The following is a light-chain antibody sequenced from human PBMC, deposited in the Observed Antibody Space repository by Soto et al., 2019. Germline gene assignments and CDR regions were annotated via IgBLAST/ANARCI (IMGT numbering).Light chain of an antibody. CDR3: ASWDDSLNGWV. Sequence: QSALTQPASVSGSPGQSITISCSGSSGDIGGYNFVSWYQHLPGTAPKLLISRNTQRPSGVPDRFSGSKSGTSASLAISGLQSEDEADYYCASWDDSLNGWVFGGGTQLTVL. CDR2: RNT. CDR1: SGDIGGYNF. V-gene: IGLV1-44*01. J-gene: IGLJ3*02.